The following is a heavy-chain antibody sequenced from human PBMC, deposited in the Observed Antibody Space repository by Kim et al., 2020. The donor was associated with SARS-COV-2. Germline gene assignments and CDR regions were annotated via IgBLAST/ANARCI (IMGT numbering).Heavy chain of an antibody. V-gene: IGHV3-74*01. J-gene: IGHJ4*02. CDR2: SDGRTT. CDR3: AKDLGGN. D-gene: IGHD3-10*01. Sequence: SDGRTTTYADSVKGRFTISRDNAKSTLYLQMNSLRAEDTAVYYCAKDLGGNWGQGTLVTVSS.